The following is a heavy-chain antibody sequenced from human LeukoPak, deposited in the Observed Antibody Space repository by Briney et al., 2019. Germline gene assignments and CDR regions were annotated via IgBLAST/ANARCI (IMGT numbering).Heavy chain of an antibody. D-gene: IGHD6-6*01. CDR3: ARDRSLAARPNWYFDL. CDR2: IYTSGST. V-gene: IGHV4-61*02. Sequence: SQTLSLTCTVSGGSISSGSYYWSWIRQPARKGLEWIGRIYTSGSTNYNPSLKSRVTMSVDTSKNQFSLKLSSVTAADTAVYYCARDRSLAARPNWYFDLWGRGTLVTVSS. J-gene: IGHJ2*01. CDR1: GGSISSGSYY.